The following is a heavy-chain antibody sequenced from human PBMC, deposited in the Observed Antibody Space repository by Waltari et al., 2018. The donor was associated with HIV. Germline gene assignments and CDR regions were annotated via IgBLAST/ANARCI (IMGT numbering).Heavy chain of an antibody. CDR3: ARDAATPEY. CDR2: ISYDGRNK. Sequence: QVQLVESGGGVVQPGRSLRLSCAASGSSFSSEAMHWVRQAPGKGLEWVAAISYDGRNKFYADSVKGRFTISRDNSKNTVYVEMSSLSPEDTAVYFCARDAATPEYWGQGTLVTVSS. J-gene: IGHJ4*02. V-gene: IGHV3-30*04. CDR1: GSSFSSEA.